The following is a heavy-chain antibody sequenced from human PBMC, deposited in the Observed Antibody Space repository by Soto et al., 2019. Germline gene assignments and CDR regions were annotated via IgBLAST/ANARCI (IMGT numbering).Heavy chain of an antibody. Sequence: SVKVSCKASVGTFSSYAISWVRQAPGEEREWMGGILPMYGTANYAQKFQGRVTITANESTGTAYLELNCLRSEDTAVYYCARFSSGGLNHLDYWGQGTVVTASS. V-gene: IGHV1-69*13. J-gene: IGHJ4*02. CDR3: ARFSSGGLNHLDY. CDR1: VGTFSSYA. CDR2: ILPMYGTA. D-gene: IGHD6-19*01.